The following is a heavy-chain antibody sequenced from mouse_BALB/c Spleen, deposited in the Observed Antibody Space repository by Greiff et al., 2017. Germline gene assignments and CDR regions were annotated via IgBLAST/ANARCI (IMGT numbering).Heavy chain of an antibody. J-gene: IGHJ4*01. CDR3: ARYYGSPYAMDY. D-gene: IGHD1-1*01. CDR1: GDSITSGY. Sequence: EVKLQESGPSLVKPSQTLSLTCSVTGDSITSGYWNWIRKFPGNKLEYMGYISYSGSTYYNPSLKSRISITRDTSKNQYYLQLNSVTIEDTATYYCARYYGSPYAMDYWGQGTSVTVSS. CDR2: ISYSGST. V-gene: IGHV3-8*02.